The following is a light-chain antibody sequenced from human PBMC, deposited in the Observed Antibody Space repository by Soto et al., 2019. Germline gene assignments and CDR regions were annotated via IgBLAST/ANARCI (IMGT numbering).Light chain of an antibody. J-gene: IGKJ1*01. CDR2: KIS. CDR1: QSLVHSDGNTY. CDR3: MQATQPKWT. Sequence: DIVMTQTPLSSRVTLGQPASISCRSSQSLVHSDGNTYLNWLHQRPGQPPRLLLYKISNRFFGVPDRFSGSGAGTHFSLTINRVEAEDVGVYYCMQATQPKWTFGQGTKVEIK. V-gene: IGKV2-24*01.